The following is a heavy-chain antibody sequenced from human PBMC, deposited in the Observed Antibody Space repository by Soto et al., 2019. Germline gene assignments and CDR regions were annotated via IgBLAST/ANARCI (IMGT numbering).Heavy chain of an antibody. CDR3: ARDVGSSGSSRWFDT. V-gene: IGHV3-23*01. D-gene: IGHD3-10*01. Sequence: PGGSLRLSCAASGFTFSSYAMSWVRQAPGKGLEWVSAISGRGGTKYYTDSMKGRFTISRDNSKNTLYLQVTSMRAEDTATYYCARDVGSSGSSRWFDTWGQGTLVTVSS. J-gene: IGHJ5*02. CDR2: ISGRGGTK. CDR1: GFTFSSYA.